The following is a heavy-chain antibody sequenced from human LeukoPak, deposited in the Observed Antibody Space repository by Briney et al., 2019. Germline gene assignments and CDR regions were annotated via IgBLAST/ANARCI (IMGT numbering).Heavy chain of an antibody. J-gene: IGHJ6*02. CDR1: GGSISSYY. Sequence: SETPSLTCTVSGGSISSYYWSWIRQPPGKGLEWIGYIYYSGSTNYNPSLKGRVTISVDTSKNQLSLKLSSVTAADTAVYYCARGAGNYYFYGMDVWGQGTTVTVSS. CDR2: IYYSGST. CDR3: ARGAGNYYFYGMDV. V-gene: IGHV4-59*01.